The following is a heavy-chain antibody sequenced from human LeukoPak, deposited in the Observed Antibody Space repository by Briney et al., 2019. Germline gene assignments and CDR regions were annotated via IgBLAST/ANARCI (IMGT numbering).Heavy chain of an antibody. Sequence: PGGSLRLSCAASGFTFSSYEMNWVRQAPGKGLEWVSYISSRGITIYYADSVRGRFAISRDNAKNSLYLQMNSLRAEDTAVYYCARGQSRYFDWYLGFFDYWGQGTLVTVSS. J-gene: IGHJ4*02. CDR2: ISSRGITI. V-gene: IGHV3-48*03. CDR1: GFTFSSYE. D-gene: IGHD3-9*01. CDR3: ARGQSRYFDWYLGFFDY.